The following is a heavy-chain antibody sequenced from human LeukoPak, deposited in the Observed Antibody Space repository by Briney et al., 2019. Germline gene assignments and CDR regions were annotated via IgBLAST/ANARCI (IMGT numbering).Heavy chain of an antibody. Sequence: PGGSLRLSCAASGFTFSGYAMSWIRQAPGKGLEWVSTIGSDSSYTYYTDCVKGRFTNSRDNSKNTVYLQMNSLRVDDTAVYCCADPGAQADFWGLGTLVTVSS. CDR2: IGSDSSYT. CDR3: ADPGAQADF. J-gene: IGHJ4*02. CDR1: GFTFSGYA. D-gene: IGHD7-27*01. V-gene: IGHV3-23*01.